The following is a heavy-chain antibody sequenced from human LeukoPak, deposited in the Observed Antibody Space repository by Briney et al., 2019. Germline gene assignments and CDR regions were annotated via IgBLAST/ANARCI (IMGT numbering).Heavy chain of an antibody. Sequence: SETLSLTCTVSGGSISSGSYYWSWIRQPPGKGPEWIGYIFYTGSTNYNPSLKSRVTISVLTSKNRFSLKLSSVTAADTAVYYCATLTGGDDAFDIWGQGTMVTVSS. CDR1: GGSISSGSYY. CDR3: ATLTGGDDAFDI. J-gene: IGHJ3*02. V-gene: IGHV4-61*01. CDR2: IFYTGST. D-gene: IGHD2-8*02.